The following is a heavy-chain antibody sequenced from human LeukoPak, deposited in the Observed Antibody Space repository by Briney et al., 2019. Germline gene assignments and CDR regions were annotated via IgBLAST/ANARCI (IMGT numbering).Heavy chain of an antibody. J-gene: IGHJ4*02. V-gene: IGHV1-69*13. CDR1: GGTFSSYA. D-gene: IGHD3-16*02. Sequence: SVKVFCKASGGTFSSYAISWVRQAPGQGLEWMGGIIPIFGTANYAQKFQGRGTITADESTSTAYMELSSLRSEDTAVYYCARGVDDYVWGSYRAPHFDYWGQGTLVTVSS. CDR3: ARGVDDYVWGSYRAPHFDY. CDR2: IIPIFGTA.